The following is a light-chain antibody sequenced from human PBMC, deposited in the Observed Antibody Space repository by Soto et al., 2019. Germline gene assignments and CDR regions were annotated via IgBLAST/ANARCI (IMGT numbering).Light chain of an antibody. J-gene: IGLJ1*01. CDR3: TSYTAYSAYV. V-gene: IGLV2-14*01. Sequence: QSVLTQPASVSGSPGQSITISCSGTSSDVGGYNHVSWYQQHPGKAPKLVIYEVSNRPSGVSNRFSGSKSGNTASLTTSGLQAEDDGDYYCTSYTAYSAYVFGPGTKVTVL. CDR2: EVS. CDR1: SSDVGGYNH.